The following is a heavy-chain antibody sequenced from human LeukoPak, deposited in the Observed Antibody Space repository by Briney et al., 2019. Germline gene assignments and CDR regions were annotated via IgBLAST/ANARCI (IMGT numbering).Heavy chain of an antibody. CDR1: GASLSTSPYY. Sequence: PSETLSLTCSVSGASLSTSPYYWGWIRQPPGKGLEWIGNIYYTGSTYYNVSLNSRVTISIDTSKNLFSLRLNSMTAADTAVYYCARTTEGGYTYNYFYYYYMDVWGKGTTVTISS. CDR2: IYYTGST. V-gene: IGHV4-39*07. J-gene: IGHJ6*03. CDR3: ARTTEGGYTYNYFYYYYMDV. D-gene: IGHD5-18*01.